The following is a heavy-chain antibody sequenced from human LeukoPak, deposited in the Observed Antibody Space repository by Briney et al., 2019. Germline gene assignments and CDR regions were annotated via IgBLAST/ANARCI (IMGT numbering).Heavy chain of an antibody. Sequence: GGSLRLSGAASGFSLSSYWMNWVRQAPGRGPEWVANIEKDGSEKNYVDSVKGRFTISRDNAKNLVYLQMNSLRAEDTAVYYCVGGVGWLSDYWGQGTLVTVSS. V-gene: IGHV3-7*04. CDR1: GFSLSSYW. J-gene: IGHJ4*02. CDR3: VGGVGWLSDY. D-gene: IGHD6-19*01. CDR2: IEKDGSEK.